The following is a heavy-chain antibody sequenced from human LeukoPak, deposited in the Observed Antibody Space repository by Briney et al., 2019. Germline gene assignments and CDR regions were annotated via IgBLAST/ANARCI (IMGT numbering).Heavy chain of an antibody. Sequence: GGSLRLSCAASGFTFSSYAMAWVRQAPGKGLEWVSGLSGSGINTYYADSVKGRFTISRDNPKNTLYLQMNSLRAEDTAVYYCATEKGDSPDYWGQGTLVSVSS. D-gene: IGHD2-21*01. CDR3: ATEKGDSPDY. CDR2: LSGSGINT. CDR1: GFTFSSYA. V-gene: IGHV3-23*01. J-gene: IGHJ4*02.